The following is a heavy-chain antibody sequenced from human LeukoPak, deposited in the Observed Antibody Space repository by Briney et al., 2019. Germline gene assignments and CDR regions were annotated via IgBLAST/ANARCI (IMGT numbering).Heavy chain of an antibody. CDR1: RFTFSDYY. CDR3: ASPYSSSWYELCY. Sequence: PGGSLRLSCAASRFTFSDYYMSWIRQAPGKGLEWLSYISRSGNTVYYADSVKGRFTISRDNAKNSLYLQMNSLRAEDTAVYYCASPYSSSWYELCYWGQGTLVTVSS. D-gene: IGHD6-13*01. V-gene: IGHV3-11*04. CDR2: ISRSGNTV. J-gene: IGHJ4*02.